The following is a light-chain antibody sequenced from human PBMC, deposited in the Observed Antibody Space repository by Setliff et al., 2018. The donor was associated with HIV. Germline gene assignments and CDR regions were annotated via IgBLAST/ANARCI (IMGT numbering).Light chain of an antibody. V-gene: IGLV2-18*02. Sequence: QSALAQPPSVSGSPGQSVTISCIGTSSDVGNYNRVSWYQQPPGAAPKLIIYEVSNRPSGVPDRFSGSKSGNTASLTISGLQAEDEALYFCSSYTSIITFVFGTGTKVTVL. CDR1: SSDVGNYNR. CDR3: SSYTSIITFV. CDR2: EVS. J-gene: IGLJ1*01.